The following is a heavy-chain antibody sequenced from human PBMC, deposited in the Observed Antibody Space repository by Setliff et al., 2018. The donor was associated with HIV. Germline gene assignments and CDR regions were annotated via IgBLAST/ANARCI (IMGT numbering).Heavy chain of an antibody. D-gene: IGHD1-1*01. V-gene: IGHV2-5*02. CDR3: AYSGRQLRGPYFDF. J-gene: IGHJ4*02. CDR2: LFWDDDK. Sequence: SGPTLVNPTETLTLTCTFSGFSLNTVGVAVGWIRQPPGKALEWLALLFWDDDKRFSPSLKTRLTVTRGSSKTQVVLTLTDVDPADTATYYCAYSGRQLRGPYFDFWGQGTPVTVSS. CDR1: GFSLNTVGVA.